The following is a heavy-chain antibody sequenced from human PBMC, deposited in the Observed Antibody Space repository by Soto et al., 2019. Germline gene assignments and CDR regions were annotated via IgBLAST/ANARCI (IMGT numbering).Heavy chain of an antibody. J-gene: IGHJ1*01. CDR3: AKDASRSELSSFGLDK. Sequence: GGSLRLSCAASGFTFNNYAMSWVRQAPGKGLEWLSAISGSGGDTYYADSVKGRFTLSRDNSNRTLFLHMNSLRAEDTAVYYFAKDASRSELSSFGLDKWGQGALVTVSS. V-gene: IGHV3-23*01. D-gene: IGHD1-7*01. CDR2: ISGSGGDT. CDR1: GFTFNNYA.